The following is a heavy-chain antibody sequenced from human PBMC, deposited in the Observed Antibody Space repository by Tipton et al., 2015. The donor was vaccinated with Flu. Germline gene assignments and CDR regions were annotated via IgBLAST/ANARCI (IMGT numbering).Heavy chain of an antibody. CDR3: ARVDYYDSIGQSPSTLFDL. D-gene: IGHD3-22*01. J-gene: IGHJ3*01. Sequence: QSGPEVKKPGESLKISCKAIGHSFTNYWIGWVRQKTGKGLEWMGIVYLDDADARYRPSFRGQVTISADRSINTAYLQWSSLKASDTAMYYCARVDYYDSIGQSPSTLFDLWGHGTMVTVSS. CDR1: GHSFTNYW. V-gene: IGHV5-51*03. CDR2: VYLDDADA.